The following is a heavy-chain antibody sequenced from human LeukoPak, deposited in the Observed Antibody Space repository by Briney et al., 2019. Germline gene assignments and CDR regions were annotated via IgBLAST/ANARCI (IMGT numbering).Heavy chain of an antibody. V-gene: IGHV3-21*01. D-gene: IGHD6-6*01. Sequence: ETGGSLRLSCAVSGFTFSTKIMNWVRQAPGKGLEWVSSITSSSSYIYYADSVKGRFTISRDNAKNSLYLQMNSLRAEDTAVYYCARSYSSSRGTFDYWGQGTLVTVSS. J-gene: IGHJ4*02. CDR3: ARSYSSSRGTFDY. CDR1: GFTFSTKI. CDR2: ITSSSSYI.